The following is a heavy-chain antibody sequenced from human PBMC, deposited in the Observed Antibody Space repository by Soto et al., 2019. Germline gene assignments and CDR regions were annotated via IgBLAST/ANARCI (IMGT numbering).Heavy chain of an antibody. J-gene: IGHJ3*02. CDR1: GGTFSSYA. CDR3: ARVSSSGWFSGIYYACDI. V-gene: IGHV1-69*01. D-gene: IGHD6-19*01. CDR2: IIPIFGTA. Sequence: QVQLVQSGAEVKKPGSSVKVSCKASGGTFSSYAISWVRQAPGQGLEWMGGIIPIFGTANYAQKFQGRGTITADETTSTADMELSSLGSEDTTVYYCARVSSSGWFSGIYYACDICGQGRMVVVSS.